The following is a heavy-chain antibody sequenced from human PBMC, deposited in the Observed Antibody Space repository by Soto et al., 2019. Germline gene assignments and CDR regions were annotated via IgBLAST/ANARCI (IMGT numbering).Heavy chain of an antibody. CDR2: IVVGSGNT. Sequence: VKVSCTASGFPFTSSALQWVRQARGQRLEWIGWIVVGSGNTNYAQKFQERVTITRDMSTSTAYMELSSLRSEDTAVYYCAEDIYGGNAYAFDIWGQGTMVTVSS. CDR1: GFPFTSSA. D-gene: IGHD2-15*01. CDR3: AEDIYGGNAYAFDI. V-gene: IGHV1-58*01. J-gene: IGHJ3*02.